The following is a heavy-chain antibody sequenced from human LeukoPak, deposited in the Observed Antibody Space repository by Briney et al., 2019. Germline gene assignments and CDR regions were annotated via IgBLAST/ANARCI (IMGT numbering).Heavy chain of an antibody. Sequence: GASVKVSCKASGYTFTSYYVHWVRQAPGQGLEWMGIINPSGGSTTYAQNFQGRITMTRDTSTSTVYMELSSLRSEDTAVYYCARVRFSSGLYIAFDMWGQGTMVTVSS. D-gene: IGHD6-19*01. J-gene: IGHJ3*02. CDR3: ARVRFSSGLYIAFDM. CDR2: INPSGGST. V-gene: IGHV1-46*01. CDR1: GYTFTSYY.